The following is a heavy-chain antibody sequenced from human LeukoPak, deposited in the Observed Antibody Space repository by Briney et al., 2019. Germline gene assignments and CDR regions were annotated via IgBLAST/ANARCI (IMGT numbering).Heavy chain of an antibody. V-gene: IGHV3-30*02. Sequence: AGGSLRLSCAASGFTFTMSHMHWVRQAPGKGLEWVSFIRNDKSDKYYADSVKGRFTISRDNSKNTLYLQMNGLRVEDTAVYYCAKDYYWGLDYWGQGALVTVSS. D-gene: IGHD3-22*01. CDR2: IRNDKSDK. J-gene: IGHJ4*02. CDR1: GFTFTMSH. CDR3: AKDYYWGLDY.